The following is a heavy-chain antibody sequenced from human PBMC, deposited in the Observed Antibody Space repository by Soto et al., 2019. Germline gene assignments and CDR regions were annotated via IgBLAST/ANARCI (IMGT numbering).Heavy chain of an antibody. V-gene: IGHV4-34*01. CDR3: AKPGRRFGELLPADY. D-gene: IGHD3-10*01. CDR1: GGSFSGYY. CDR2: INHSGST. J-gene: IGHJ4*02. Sequence: PSETLSLTCAVYGGSFSGYYWSWIRQPPGKGLEWIGEINHSGSTNYNPSLKSRVTISVDTSKNQFSLKLSSVTAEDTAVYYCAKPGRRFGELLPADYWGQGTLVTVSS.